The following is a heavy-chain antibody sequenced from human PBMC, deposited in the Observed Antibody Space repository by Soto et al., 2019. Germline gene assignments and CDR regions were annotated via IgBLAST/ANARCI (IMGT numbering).Heavy chain of an antibody. CDR1: GFTFSDYY. J-gene: IGHJ4*02. CDR2: ISGGGGSTI. Sequence: VGSLRFSCAASGFTFSDYYMNWIRRAPGKGLEWISYISGGGGSTIYYTDSVKGRFTISRDNTKKSLYLDMNSLRAEDTAVYFCARGRGYYDSSGYDFWGQGTPVTVSS. CDR3: ARGRGYYDSSGYDF. D-gene: IGHD3-22*01. V-gene: IGHV3-11*01.